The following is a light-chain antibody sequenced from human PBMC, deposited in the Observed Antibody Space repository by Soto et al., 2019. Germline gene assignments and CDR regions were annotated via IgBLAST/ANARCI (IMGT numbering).Light chain of an antibody. CDR1: SGHSSYA. J-gene: IGLJ3*02. V-gene: IGLV4-69*01. Sequence: QPVLTQSPSASASLGASVKLTCILSSGHSSYAIAWHQQHPEKGPRYLMKLNSDGSHSKGDGIPDRFSGSSSGAERYLTISSLQSEDEADYYCQTWGTGIQVFGGGTKLTVL. CDR2: LNSDGSH. CDR3: QTWGTGIQV.